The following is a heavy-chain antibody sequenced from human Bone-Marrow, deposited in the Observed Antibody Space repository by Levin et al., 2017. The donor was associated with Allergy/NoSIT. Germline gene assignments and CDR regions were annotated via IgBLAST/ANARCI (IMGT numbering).Heavy chain of an antibody. D-gene: IGHD3-10*02. CDR2: PYNNRST. V-gene: IGHV4-59*01. J-gene: IGHJ4*02. CDR1: GGSISSFY. CDR3: ARITSLTMIGYFDD. Sequence: SETLSLPCTVPGGSISSFYWSWIRQPLGKGLEWTGYPYNNRSTNYNPSLKSRVTISLDTSKNQFSLKLSSATAADTAVYYCARITSLTMIGYFDDWGQGTLVTVSS.